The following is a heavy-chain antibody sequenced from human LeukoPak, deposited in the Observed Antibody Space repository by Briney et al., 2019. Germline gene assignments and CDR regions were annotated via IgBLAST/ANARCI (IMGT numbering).Heavy chain of an antibody. Sequence: GGSLRLSCAASGFTFSSYGMHWVRQAPGKGLEWVAVISYDGSNKYYADSVKGRLTISRDNSKNTLYLQMNSLRAEDTAVYYCAKESAGSGYSGYDYFEYFQHWGQGTLVTVSS. CDR3: AKESAGSGYSGYDYFEYFQH. J-gene: IGHJ1*01. V-gene: IGHV3-30*18. CDR2: ISYDGSNK. CDR1: GFTFSSYG. D-gene: IGHD5-12*01.